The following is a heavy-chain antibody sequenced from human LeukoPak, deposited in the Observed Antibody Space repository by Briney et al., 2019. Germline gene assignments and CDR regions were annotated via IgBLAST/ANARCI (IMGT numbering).Heavy chain of an antibody. Sequence: GESLKISCKGSGYSFTSYWIGWVRQMPGKGLEWMGIIYPGDSDTRYSPSFQGQVTISADKSISTAYLQWSSLKASDTAMYYCARRSELELPEGNWYFDLWGRGTLVTVSS. CDR3: ARRSELELPEGNWYFDL. J-gene: IGHJ2*01. V-gene: IGHV5-51*01. CDR2: IYPGDSDT. D-gene: IGHD1-7*01. CDR1: GYSFTSYW.